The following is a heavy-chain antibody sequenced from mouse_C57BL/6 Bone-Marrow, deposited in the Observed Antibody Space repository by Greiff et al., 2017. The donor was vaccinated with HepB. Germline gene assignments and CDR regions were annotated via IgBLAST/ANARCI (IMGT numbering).Heavy chain of an antibody. D-gene: IGHD4-1*01. CDR3: ARENWDYWFAY. CDR2: ISSGSSTI. CDR1: GFTFSDYG. J-gene: IGHJ3*01. Sequence: EVKLVESGGGLVKPGGSLKLSCAASGFTFSDYGMHWVRQAPEKGLEWVAYISSGSSTIYYADTVKGRFTISRDNAKNTLFLQMTSLRSEDTAMYYCARENWDYWFAYWGQGTLVTVSP. V-gene: IGHV5-17*01.